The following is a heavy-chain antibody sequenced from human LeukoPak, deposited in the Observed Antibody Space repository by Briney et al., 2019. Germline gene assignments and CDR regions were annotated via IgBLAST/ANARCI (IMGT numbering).Heavy chain of an antibody. V-gene: IGHV4-59*08. CDR2: IYYSGST. CDR1: GGSISSYY. CDR3: ARQKSEGYYDSSGYLLDY. Sequence: PSETLSLTCTVSGGSISSYYWIWIRQPPGKGLEGIGYIYYSGSTNYNPSLKSRVTISVDTSKNQFSLKLSSVTAADTAVYYGARQKSEGYYDSSGYLLDYWGQGTLVTVSS. J-gene: IGHJ4*02. D-gene: IGHD3-22*01.